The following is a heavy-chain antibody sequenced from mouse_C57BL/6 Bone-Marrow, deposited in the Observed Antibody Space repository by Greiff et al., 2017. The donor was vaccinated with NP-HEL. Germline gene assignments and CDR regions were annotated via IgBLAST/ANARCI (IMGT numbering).Heavy chain of an antibody. D-gene: IGHD1-1*01. V-gene: IGHV3-6*01. J-gene: IGHJ3*01. CDR2: ISYDGSN. CDR3: AGYYGSSYKAWFAY. Sequence: EVQLQESGPGLVKPSQSLSLTCSVTGYSITSGYYWNWIRQFPGNKLEWMGYISYDGSNNYNPSLKNRISITRDTSKNQFFLKLNSVTTEDTATYYCAGYYGSSYKAWFAYWGQGTLVTVSA. CDR1: GYSITSGYY.